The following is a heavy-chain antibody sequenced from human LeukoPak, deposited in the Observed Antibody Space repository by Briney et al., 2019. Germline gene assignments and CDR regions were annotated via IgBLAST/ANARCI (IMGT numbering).Heavy chain of an antibody. D-gene: IGHD3-22*01. CDR1: GGSFSGYY. CDR2: INHSGST. J-gene: IGHJ3*02. Sequence: PSETLSLTCAVYGGSFSGYYWSWIRQPPGKGLEWIGEINHSGSTNYNPSLKSRVTISVDTSKNQLSLKLSSVTAADTAVYYCARGDDSSGYSTFDIWGQGTMVTVSS. CDR3: ARGDDSSGYSTFDI. V-gene: IGHV4-34*01.